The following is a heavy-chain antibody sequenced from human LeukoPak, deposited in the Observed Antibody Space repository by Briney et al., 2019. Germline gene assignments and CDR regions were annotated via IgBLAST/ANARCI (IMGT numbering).Heavy chain of an antibody. V-gene: IGHV3-20*04. J-gene: IGHJ5*02. D-gene: IGHD6-6*01. CDR3: ARETFSSFGYNWFDP. CDR1: GFAASGFTFSTFG. Sequence: GGSLRLSCAASGFAASGFTFSTFGMHWVRQAPGKGLEWVSGINWNGGSTGYADSVKGRFTISRDNAKNSLYLQMNSLRAEDTALYYCARETFSSFGYNWFDPWGQGTLVTVSS. CDR2: INWNGGST.